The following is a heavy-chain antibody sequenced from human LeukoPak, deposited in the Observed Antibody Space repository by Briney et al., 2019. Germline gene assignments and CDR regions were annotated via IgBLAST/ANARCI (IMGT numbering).Heavy chain of an antibody. V-gene: IGHV3-7*01. J-gene: IGHJ4*02. CDR2: IKQDGTEK. D-gene: IGHD2-21*01. CDR3: ARNKVVRATYLDY. Sequence: GGSLRLSCAASGFTFSNYWMSWVRQAPGKGLEGVANIKQDGTEKYYVDSVKGRFTISRDNAKNSVYLKMNRLRAEDTAVYYCARNKVVRATYLDYWGQGTLVTVSS. CDR1: GFTFSNYW.